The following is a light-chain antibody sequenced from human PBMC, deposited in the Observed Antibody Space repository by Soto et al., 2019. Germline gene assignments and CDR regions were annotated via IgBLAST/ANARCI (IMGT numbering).Light chain of an antibody. V-gene: IGKV1-5*01. Sequence: DIPMTPSPSTLSVSRAARAPITCRASQSISRWLAWYQQKPGKAPKLRIYDASTMEAGVPSRFSGSGPGTDFTLTISGLQPEDFAPYYCQRSYGSPPWTFGQGTKVE. CDR3: QRSYGSPPWT. CDR2: DAS. CDR1: QSISRW. J-gene: IGKJ1*01.